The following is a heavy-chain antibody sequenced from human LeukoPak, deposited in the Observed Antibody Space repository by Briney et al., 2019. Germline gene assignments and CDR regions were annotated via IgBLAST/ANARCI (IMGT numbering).Heavy chain of an antibody. CDR2: IRYDGINK. CDR3: VREHDILT. V-gene: IGHV3-30*02. CDR1: GFTFSSYG. J-gene: IGHJ4*02. D-gene: IGHD3-9*01. Sequence: GGSLRLSFAASGFTFSSYGMHWVRQAPGKGLEWVTFIRYDGINKYYADSVKGRFTISRDNSKNTLYLQMNSLRAEDTAVYYCVREHDILTWGQGTLVTGSS.